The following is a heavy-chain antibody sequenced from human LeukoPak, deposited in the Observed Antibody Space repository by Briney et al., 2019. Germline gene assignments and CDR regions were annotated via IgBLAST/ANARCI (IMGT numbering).Heavy chain of an antibody. CDR1: GFTFSSYG. J-gene: IGHJ4*02. CDR3: SQGGY. CDR2: ISYDGSNK. Sequence: GGSLRLSCAASGFTFSSYGMHWVRQAPGKGLEWVAVISYDGSNKYYADSVKGRFTISRDNSKNTLYLQMNSLRAEDTAVYHCSQGGYWGQGTLVTVSS. V-gene: IGHV3-30*18.